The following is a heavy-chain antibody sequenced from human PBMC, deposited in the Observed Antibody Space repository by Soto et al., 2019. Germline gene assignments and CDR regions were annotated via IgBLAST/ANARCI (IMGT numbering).Heavy chain of an antibody. CDR2: IYYSGST. CDR3: ARGPLGDFWSGYYGGYFDY. CDR1: GGSISSSSYY. V-gene: IGHV4-39*01. J-gene: IGHJ4*02. Sequence: PSETLSLTCTVSGGSISSSSYYWGWIRQPPGKGLEWIGSIYYSGSTYYNPSLTSRVTISVDTSKNQFSLKLSSVTAADTAVYYCARGPLGDFWSGYYGGYFDYWGQGTLVTVSS. D-gene: IGHD3-3*01.